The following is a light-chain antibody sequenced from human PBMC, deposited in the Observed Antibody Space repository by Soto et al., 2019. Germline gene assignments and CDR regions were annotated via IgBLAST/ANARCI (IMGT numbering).Light chain of an antibody. CDR2: DVS. J-gene: IGLJ2*01. V-gene: IGLV2-14*01. CDR1: SSDVGGYNY. CDR3: SSYTSSSTLVV. Sequence: QSALTQPASVSGSPGQSITISCTGNSSDVGGYNYVSWYQQHPGKAPKLMIYDVSTRPSGVSNRFSGSKSGNTASLTISGLQAEDEADYYCSSYTSSSTLVVFGGGTKVTVL.